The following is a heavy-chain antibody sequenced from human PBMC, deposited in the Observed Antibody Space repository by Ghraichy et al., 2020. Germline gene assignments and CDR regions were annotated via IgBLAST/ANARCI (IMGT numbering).Heavy chain of an antibody. V-gene: IGHV3-11*06. CDR3: ARDFYEVPNCDGACFRGFDY. D-gene: IGHD2-21*02. Sequence: GGSLRLSCEASGFIFSDYYMSWIRQAPGKGLEWVSYISGVSTYTNYADSVRGRFSISRDNAKNSVYLQMDSLRAEDTAVYFCARDFYEVPNCDGACFRGFDYWGQGVLVTVSS. CDR1: GFIFSDYY. CDR2: ISGVSTYT. J-gene: IGHJ4*02.